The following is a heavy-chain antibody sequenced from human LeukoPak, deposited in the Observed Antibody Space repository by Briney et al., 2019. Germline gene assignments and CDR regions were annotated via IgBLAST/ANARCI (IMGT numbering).Heavy chain of an antibody. CDR3: ARHYCSGGSCHFDY. Sequence: GGSLRLSCAASTFTFSSDSMNWVRQAPGKGLEWVSSISSSSDYIYYADSVKGRSTISRDNAKNSLYPQMNSLRAEDTAVYYCARHYCSGGSCHFDYWGQGTLVTVSS. D-gene: IGHD2-15*01. CDR1: TFTFSSDS. V-gene: IGHV3-21*01. CDR2: ISSSSDYI. J-gene: IGHJ4*02.